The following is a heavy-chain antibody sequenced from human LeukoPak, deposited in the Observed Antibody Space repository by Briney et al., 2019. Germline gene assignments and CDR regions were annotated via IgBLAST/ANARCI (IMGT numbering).Heavy chain of an antibody. J-gene: IGHJ4*02. CDR3: TSSFGQLSFFDY. V-gene: IGHV3-49*04. D-gene: IGHD3-10*01. CDR2: IRSKAYGGTT. CDR1: GFTFGDYA. Sequence: GGSLRLSCTASGFTFGDYAMSWVRQAPGKGLEWVGFIRSKAYGGTTEYAASVKGRFTISRDDSKSIAYLQLNSLKTEDTAVYYCTSSFGQLSFFDYWGQGTLVTVSS.